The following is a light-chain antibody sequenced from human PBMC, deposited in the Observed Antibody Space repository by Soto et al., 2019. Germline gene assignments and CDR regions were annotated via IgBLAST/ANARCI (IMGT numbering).Light chain of an antibody. CDR3: QKYGSSPLT. J-gene: IGKJ4*01. Sequence: EIVLTQSPGPLSLSPGERATLSCRASQSVSSSYLAWYQQKTGQAPRLLIYGESSRATGIPDRLSGSGSGTDLNLTSSRLEPEDFAVYYCQKYGSSPLTFGGGTKVDIK. CDR2: GES. CDR1: QSVSSSY. V-gene: IGKV3-20*01.